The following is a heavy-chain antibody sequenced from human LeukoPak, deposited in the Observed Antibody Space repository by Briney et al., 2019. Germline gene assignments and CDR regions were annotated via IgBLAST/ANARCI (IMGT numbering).Heavy chain of an antibody. Sequence: SETLSLTCTVSGGSISSYYWSWIRQPPGKGLEWIGYIYYSGSTNYNPSLKSRVTISVDTSKNQFSLKLSSVTAADTAVYYCARDTSEEYQLLYNWFDPWGQGTLVTVSS. V-gene: IGHV4-59*01. CDR2: IYYSGST. CDR1: GGSISSYY. CDR3: ARDTSEEYQLLYNWFDP. D-gene: IGHD2-2*02. J-gene: IGHJ5*02.